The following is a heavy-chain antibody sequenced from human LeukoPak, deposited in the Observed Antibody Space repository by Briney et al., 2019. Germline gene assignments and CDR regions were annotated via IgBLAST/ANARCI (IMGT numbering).Heavy chain of an antibody. V-gene: IGHV1-2*02. CDR2: INPNSGGT. Sequence: GASVKVSCKASGYTFTGYYMHWVRQAPGQGLEWMGWINPNSGGTNYAQKFQGRVTITRDTSATTAYMELSSLTSEDTAVYYCARGRYYGSGSYYPRGFDYWGQGTLVTVSS. CDR1: GYTFTGYY. D-gene: IGHD3-10*01. J-gene: IGHJ4*02. CDR3: ARGRYYGSGSYYPRGFDY.